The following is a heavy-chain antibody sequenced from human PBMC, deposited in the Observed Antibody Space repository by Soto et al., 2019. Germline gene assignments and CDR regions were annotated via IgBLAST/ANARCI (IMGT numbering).Heavy chain of an antibody. J-gene: IGHJ4*02. CDR2: ISGSGGST. CDR3: AKRLRFLEWLLPAFDY. CDR1: GFTFRSYA. D-gene: IGHD3-3*01. V-gene: IGHV3-23*01. Sequence: GVSLRLPCAASGFTFRSYAISWDRQAPGKGLEWVSAISGSGGSTYYTDSVKGRLTISRDNSKNTLYLQMNSLRAEDTAVYYCAKRLRFLEWLLPAFDYWGQGTLVTVSS.